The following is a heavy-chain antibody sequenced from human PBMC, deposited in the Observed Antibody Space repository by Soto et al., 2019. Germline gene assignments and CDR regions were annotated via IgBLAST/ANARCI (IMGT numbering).Heavy chain of an antibody. D-gene: IGHD3-3*01. J-gene: IGHJ5*02. CDR2: MNPNSGNT. CDR1: GYTFTSYD. CDR3: ARAKHRITIFGVVIFDWFDP. V-gene: IGHV1-8*01. Sequence: ASVKVSCKASGYTFTSYDINWVRQATGQGLGWMGWMNPNSGNTGYAQKFQGRVTMTRNTSISTAYMELSSLRSEDTAVYYCARAKHRITIFGVVIFDWFDPWGQGTLVTVSS.